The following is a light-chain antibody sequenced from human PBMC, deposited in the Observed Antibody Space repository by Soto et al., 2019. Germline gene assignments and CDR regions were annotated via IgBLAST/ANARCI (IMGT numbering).Light chain of an antibody. CDR2: RNN. Sequence: QSVLTQPPSASGTPGQRVTISCSGSRSNIGSNYVYWYQQVPGTAPKLLIYRNNQRPSGVPDRFSGSKSGTSASLAISGLRSEDEADYYCAAWDDSLSGHVVFGGGTKLTVL. V-gene: IGLV1-47*01. CDR1: RSNIGSNY. CDR3: AAWDDSLSGHVV. J-gene: IGLJ2*01.